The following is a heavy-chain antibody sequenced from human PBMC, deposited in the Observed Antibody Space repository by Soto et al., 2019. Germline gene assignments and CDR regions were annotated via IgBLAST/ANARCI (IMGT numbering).Heavy chain of an antibody. Sequence: ASVKVSCKASGYTFTSYGISWVRQAPGQGLEWMGGVSPYDGKTNYAQKLQGRVTMTKDTSTDTAYMELSSLRSEDTAVYYCATAVRTGNHYFDYWGQGTLVTVSS. CDR2: VSPYDGKT. V-gene: IGHV1-18*01. D-gene: IGHD3-16*02. CDR1: GYTFTSYG. CDR3: ATAVRTGNHYFDY. J-gene: IGHJ4*02.